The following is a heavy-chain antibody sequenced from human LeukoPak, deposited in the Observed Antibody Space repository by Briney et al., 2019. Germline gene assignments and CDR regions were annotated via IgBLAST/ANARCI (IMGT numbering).Heavy chain of an antibody. D-gene: IGHD6-19*01. J-gene: IGHJ5*02. CDR3: ARVGYSSGWYYWFDP. CDR1: GGTFSSYS. CDR2: IIPIFGTA. V-gene: IGHV1-69*06. Sequence: SVKVSCKASGGTFSSYSISWVRQAPGQGLEWMGGIIPIFGTANYAQKFQGRVTITADKSTSTAYMELSSLRTEDKAVYYCARVGYSSGWYYWFDPWGQGTLVTVSS.